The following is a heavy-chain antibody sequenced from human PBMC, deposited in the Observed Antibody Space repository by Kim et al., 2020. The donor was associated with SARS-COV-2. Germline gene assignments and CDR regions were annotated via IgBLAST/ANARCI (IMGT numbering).Heavy chain of an antibody. CDR3: ARIGSTGLFTINYYYGMDV. J-gene: IGHJ6*02. V-gene: IGHV4-39*01. D-gene: IGHD2-2*01. CDR2: IYYSGST. CDR1: GGSISSSSYY. Sequence: SETLSLTCTVSGGSISSSSYYWGWIRQPPGKGLEWIGSIYYSGSTYYNPSLKSRVTISVDTSKNQFSLKLSSVTAADTAVYYCARIGSTGLFTINYYYGMDVWGQGTTVTVSS.